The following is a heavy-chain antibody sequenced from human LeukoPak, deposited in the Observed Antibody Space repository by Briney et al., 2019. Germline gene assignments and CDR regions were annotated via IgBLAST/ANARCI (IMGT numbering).Heavy chain of an antibody. D-gene: IGHD6-13*01. CDR3: AVSPGGGQQLVYFDY. V-gene: IGHV4-31*03. CDR1: GGSISSGGYY. J-gene: IGHJ4*02. CDR2: IYYGGST. Sequence: PSETLSLTCTVSGGSISSGGYYWSWIRQHPGKGLEWIGYIYYGGSTYYNPSLKSRVTISVDTSKNQFSLKLSSVTAADTAVYYCAVSPGGGQQLVYFDYWGQGTLVTVSS.